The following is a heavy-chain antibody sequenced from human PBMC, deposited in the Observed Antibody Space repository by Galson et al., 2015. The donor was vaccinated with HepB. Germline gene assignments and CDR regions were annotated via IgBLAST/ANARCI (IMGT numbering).Heavy chain of an antibody. CDR3: ARDQNYYDSSGYYSDY. CDR1: GFTFSDYY. V-gene: IGHV3-11*06. Sequence: SLRLSCAASGFTFSDYYMSWIRQAPGKGLEWVSYISSSSSYTNYADSVKGRFTISRDNAKNSLYLQMNSLRAEDTAVYYCARDQNYYDSSGYYSDYWGQGTLVTVSS. CDR2: ISSSSSYT. J-gene: IGHJ4*02. D-gene: IGHD3-22*01.